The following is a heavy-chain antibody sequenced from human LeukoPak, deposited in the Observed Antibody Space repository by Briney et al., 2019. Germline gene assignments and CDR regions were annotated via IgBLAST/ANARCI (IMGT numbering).Heavy chain of an antibody. V-gene: IGHV1-18*01. CDR3: ARGADDNNAFDV. D-gene: IGHD3-9*01. CDR2: ISAYNDKT. J-gene: IGHJ3*01. CDR1: GYTFINYG. Sequence: ASVKVSCKTSGYTFINYGVTWVRQAPGQGLEWMGRISAYNDKTNYAQSLQGRVTMTTDTSTRTAYMELRSLRSDDTAVYYCARGADDNNAFDVWGRGTLVTVSS.